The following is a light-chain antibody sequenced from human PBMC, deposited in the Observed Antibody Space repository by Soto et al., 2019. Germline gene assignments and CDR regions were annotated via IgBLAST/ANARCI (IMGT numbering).Light chain of an antibody. Sequence: QSVLTQSPSASASLGASVKLTCTLSSGHSSYTIAWHQQQPEKGPRYLMKLKNDGSHNKGDGIPDRFSGSSSGAERYLTISSLQSEDEADYYCQTWGSGIVLFGGGTKVTVL. CDR2: LKNDGSH. J-gene: IGLJ2*01. V-gene: IGLV4-69*01. CDR1: SGHSSYT. CDR3: QTWGSGIVL.